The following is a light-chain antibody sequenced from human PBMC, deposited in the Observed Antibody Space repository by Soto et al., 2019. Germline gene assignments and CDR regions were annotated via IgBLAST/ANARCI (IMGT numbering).Light chain of an antibody. J-gene: IGLJ3*02. CDR1: FNDVGGYNY. CDR3: SSYVGNNNLV. Sequence: QSALTQPPSASGSPGQSVTISCTGTFNDVGGYNYVSWYQQHPGKAPKVIISEVYKRPSGVPDRFSGPKSGKTASLTVSGLQADDEADYYCSSYVGNNNLVFGGGTKLTVL. CDR2: EVY. V-gene: IGLV2-8*01.